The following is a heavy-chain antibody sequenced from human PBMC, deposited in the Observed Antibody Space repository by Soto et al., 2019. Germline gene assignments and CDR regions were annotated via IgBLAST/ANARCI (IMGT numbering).Heavy chain of an antibody. CDR2: ISGSGGST. J-gene: IGHJ4*02. CDR1: GFTFSSYA. V-gene: IGHV3-23*01. D-gene: IGHD4-17*01. Sequence: GSLTISCAASGFTFSSYAMSWVRQAPGKGLEWVSAISGSGGSTYYADSVKGRFTISRDNSKNTLYLQMNSLRAEDTAVYYCAKDAPLAGDILPFDYWGQGTLVTVSS. CDR3: AKDAPLAGDILPFDY.